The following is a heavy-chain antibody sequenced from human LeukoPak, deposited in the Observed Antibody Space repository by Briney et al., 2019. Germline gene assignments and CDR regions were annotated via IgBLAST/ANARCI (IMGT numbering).Heavy chain of an antibody. CDR3: ARSLDYYYFGMDV. V-gene: IGHV3-7*01. CDR2: IKEDGSEK. J-gene: IGHJ6*02. Sequence: PGGSLRLSCVASGFSFSTYWMSWVRQAPGKGLEWVANIKEDGSEKYYVDSVKGRFTMSRDNAKNSVYLQMNRLRVEDTAVYYCARSLDYYYFGMDVWGQGTTVTVSS. CDR1: GFSFSTYW.